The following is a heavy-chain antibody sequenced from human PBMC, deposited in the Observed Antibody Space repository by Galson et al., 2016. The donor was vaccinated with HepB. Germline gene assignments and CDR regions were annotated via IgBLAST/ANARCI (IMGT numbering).Heavy chain of an antibody. D-gene: IGHD6-19*01. Sequence: SLRLSCAASGFAFSSYAVNWVRQAPGKGPEWIASISLSGSTTHYADSVKGRFTISRDNSKSTLFLEMNSLRTDDTAIYYCAKPYTSGWLTSFDHWGQGTLVTVSS. CDR1: GFAFSSYA. J-gene: IGHJ4*02. CDR2: ISLSGSTT. CDR3: AKPYTSGWLTSFDH. V-gene: IGHV3-23*01.